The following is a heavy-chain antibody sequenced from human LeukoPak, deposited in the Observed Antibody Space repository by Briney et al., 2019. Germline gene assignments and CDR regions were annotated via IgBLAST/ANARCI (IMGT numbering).Heavy chain of an antibody. CDR3: ARVKVGTTNRFDY. Sequence: PGGSLRLSCAASGFTVSSTYMSWVRQAPGKGLEWVSIIYRGGDTYYPDSVKGRFTISRDNSKNTLYLQMNSLGAEDTAVYYCARVKVGTTNRFDYWGQGTLVTVSS. CDR1: GFTVSSTY. J-gene: IGHJ4*02. D-gene: IGHD1-26*01. CDR2: IYRGGDT. V-gene: IGHV3-53*01.